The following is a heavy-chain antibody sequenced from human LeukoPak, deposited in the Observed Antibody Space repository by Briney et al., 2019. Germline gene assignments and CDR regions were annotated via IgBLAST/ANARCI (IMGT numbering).Heavy chain of an antibody. CDR2: INHSGST. D-gene: IGHD4-4*01. J-gene: IGHJ4*02. CDR1: GGSFSGYY. CDR3: ARTNDYSNY. Sequence: SETLTLTCAVYGGSFSGYYWSWIRQPPGKGLEWIGEINHSGSTNYNPSLKSRVTIPVDTSKNQFSLKLSSVTAADTAVYYCARTNDYSNYWGQGTLVTVSS. V-gene: IGHV4-34*01.